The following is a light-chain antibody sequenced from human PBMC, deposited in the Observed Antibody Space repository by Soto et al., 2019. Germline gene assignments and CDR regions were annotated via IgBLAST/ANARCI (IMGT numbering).Light chain of an antibody. Sequence: QSALTQPASVSGSPGQSITISCTGTSSDISHYDHVSWYQQHPGKAPKLMIYHVTYRPSGVSNRYSGSKSGNSASLTISGLQADDEADYYCCSLTTSHTYVFGSGTKVTVL. J-gene: IGLJ1*01. CDR1: SSDISHYDH. CDR2: HVT. V-gene: IGLV2-14*03. CDR3: CSLTTSHTYV.